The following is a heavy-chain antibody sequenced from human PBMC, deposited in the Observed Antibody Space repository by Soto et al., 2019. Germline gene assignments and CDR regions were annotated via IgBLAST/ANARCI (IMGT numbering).Heavy chain of an antibody. J-gene: IGHJ5*02. CDR2: IKQDGSEK. V-gene: IGHV3-7*01. Sequence: ESGGGLVQPGGSLRLSCAASGFTFSSYWMSWVRQAPGKGLEWVANIKQDGSEKYYVDSVKGRFTISRDNAKNSLYLQMNSLRAEDTAVYYCARGSGYYDILTGYPNWFDPWGQGTLVTVSS. CDR3: ARGSGYYDILTGYPNWFDP. D-gene: IGHD3-9*01. CDR1: GFTFSSYW.